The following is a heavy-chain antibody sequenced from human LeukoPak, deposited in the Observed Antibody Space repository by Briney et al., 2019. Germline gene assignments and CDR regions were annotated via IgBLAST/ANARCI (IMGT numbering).Heavy chain of an antibody. V-gene: IGHV5-51*01. Sequence: GESLKISCKGSGYSFTSYWIGWVRQMPGKGLEWTGISYPGDSDTRYSPSFQGQVTISADKSISTAYLQWSSLKASDTAMYYCARQGADYGGWFYAFDIWGQGTMVTVSS. CDR2: SYPGDSDT. CDR1: GYSFTSYW. CDR3: ARQGADYGGWFYAFDI. D-gene: IGHD4-23*01. J-gene: IGHJ3*02.